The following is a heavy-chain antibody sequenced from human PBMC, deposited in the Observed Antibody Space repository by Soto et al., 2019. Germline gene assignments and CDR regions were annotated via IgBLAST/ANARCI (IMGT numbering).Heavy chain of an antibody. Sequence: PGESLKISCKGSGYGFTSYWIGWVRQMPGKGLEWMGIIYPGDSDTRYSPSFQGQVTISADKSISTAYLQWSSLKASDTAMYYCARGPYYDFWSGYYDWFDPWGQGTLVTVSS. CDR3: ARGPYYDFWSGYYDWFDP. CDR1: GYGFTSYW. J-gene: IGHJ5*02. CDR2: IYPGDSDT. D-gene: IGHD3-3*01. V-gene: IGHV5-51*01.